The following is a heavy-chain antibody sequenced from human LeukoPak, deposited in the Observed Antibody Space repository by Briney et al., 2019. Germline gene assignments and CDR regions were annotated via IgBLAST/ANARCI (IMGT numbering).Heavy chain of an antibody. V-gene: IGHV3-48*02. CDR2: ISTTGTTI. D-gene: IGHD2-21*01. CDR1: GFTFSAYH. Sequence: PGGSLRLSCAAPGFTFSAYHINWVRQAPGKGLEWISYISTTGTTIHYADSVKGRFAISRDNAKSSLYLQMNSLRDEDTAVYYCARVWQDYSGVDYWGQGTLVTVSS. J-gene: IGHJ4*02. CDR3: ARVWQDYSGVDY.